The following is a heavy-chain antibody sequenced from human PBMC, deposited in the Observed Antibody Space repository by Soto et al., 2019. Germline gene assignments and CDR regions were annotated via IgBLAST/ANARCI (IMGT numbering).Heavy chain of an antibody. CDR3: ARDLLSGSGTHYQH. Sequence: ASVKVSCKTSGYTFTDYGISWMRQARGQGLEWMGWISDYSGNTKYARQFQGRLILTTDRSTNEASMELRSLTSDDTGVYFCARDLLSGSGTHYQHWGQGSQVTVSS. D-gene: IGHD3-10*01. CDR2: ISDYSGNT. J-gene: IGHJ4*02. V-gene: IGHV1-18*04. CDR1: GYTFTDYG.